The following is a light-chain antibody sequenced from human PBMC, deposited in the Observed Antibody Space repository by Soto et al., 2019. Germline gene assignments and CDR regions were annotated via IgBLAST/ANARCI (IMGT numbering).Light chain of an antibody. CDR1: NRDIGAYNL. CDR3: SSYTTTSTLL. V-gene: IGLV2-14*01. J-gene: IGLJ3*02. Sequence: QSALTQPASVSGSLGQSITISCTGSNRDIGAYNLVSWYQQYPDTAPKLIIYEVRNRPSGVSYRFTGSRSGNTASLTISALQADRESTFYCSSYTTTSTLLFGGGTKVTVL. CDR2: EVR.